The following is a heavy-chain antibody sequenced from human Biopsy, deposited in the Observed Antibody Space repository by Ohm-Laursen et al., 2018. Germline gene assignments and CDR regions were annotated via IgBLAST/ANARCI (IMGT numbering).Heavy chain of an antibody. Sequence: SSVNVSCKASGGTFGNYGVNWVRQAPGQGLEWLGGNIPILGTGNYAQKFQDRVTVAADTSTSTATMELRSLRSDDPAVYYCATKLTGYFHHWGQGTLVIVSS. D-gene: IGHD3-9*01. CDR3: ATKLTGYFHH. J-gene: IGHJ1*01. CDR1: GGTFGNYG. CDR2: NIPILGTG. V-gene: IGHV1-69*06.